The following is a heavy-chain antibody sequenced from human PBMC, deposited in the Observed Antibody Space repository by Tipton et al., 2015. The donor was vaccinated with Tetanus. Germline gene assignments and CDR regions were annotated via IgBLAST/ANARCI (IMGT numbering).Heavy chain of an antibody. CDR1: GFTFSHFA. V-gene: IGHV3-23*01. CDR2: ISVRGSHT. Sequence: SLRLSCVASGFTFSHFAVSWVRQAPGKGLEWVSGISVRGSHTYYADPVKGRFSISRDNSKNTVYLQMNSLRDEDTAVYYCAKDPASPGWFGPWGQGTLVSVSS. J-gene: IGHJ5*02. CDR3: AKDPASPGWFGP.